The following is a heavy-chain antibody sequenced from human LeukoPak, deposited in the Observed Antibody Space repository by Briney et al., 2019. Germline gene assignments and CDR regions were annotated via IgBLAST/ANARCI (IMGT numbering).Heavy chain of an antibody. V-gene: IGHV4-34*01. Sequence: SETLSLTCAVYDGSFSGYYWSWIRQPPGKGLEWIGEINHSGSTNYNPSLKSRVTISVDTSKNQFSLKLSSVTAADTAVYYCARRAGPYYDILTGYYKRGHFDYWGQGTLVTVSS. CDR2: INHSGST. CDR1: DGSFSGYY. J-gene: IGHJ4*02. D-gene: IGHD3-9*01. CDR3: ARRAGPYYDILTGYYKRGHFDY.